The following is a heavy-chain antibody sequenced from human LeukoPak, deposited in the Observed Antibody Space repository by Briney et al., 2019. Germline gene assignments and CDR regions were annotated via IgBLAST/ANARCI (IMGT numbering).Heavy chain of an antibody. Sequence: GGSLRLSCAASGFIFSTYSMNWVRQAPGKGLEWVSYISSISSTIYYAESVTGRFTISRDDAKNSVYLQMDSLRADDTGVYYCARGGSGFGLWGRGTLVIVSS. J-gene: IGHJ2*01. CDR1: GFIFSTYS. D-gene: IGHD3-3*01. CDR2: ISSISSTI. CDR3: ARGGSGFGL. V-gene: IGHV3-48*04.